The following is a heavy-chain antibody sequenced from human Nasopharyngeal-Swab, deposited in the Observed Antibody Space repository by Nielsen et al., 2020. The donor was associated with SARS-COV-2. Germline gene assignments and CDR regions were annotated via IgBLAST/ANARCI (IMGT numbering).Heavy chain of an antibody. Sequence: SQTLSLTCAVYGGSFSGYNWSWIRQPPWKGLEWIGEINHSGSTNYIPSLKSRVTISVDTSKNQFSLKVTSVTAADTAVYYCARGISGVVPAPILGLGPYFHYYSMDVWGKGTTVIVSS. CDR2: INHSGST. CDR3: ARGISGVVPAPILGLGPYFHYYSMDV. V-gene: IGHV4-34*01. J-gene: IGHJ6*03. D-gene: IGHD3-16*01. CDR1: GGSFSGYN.